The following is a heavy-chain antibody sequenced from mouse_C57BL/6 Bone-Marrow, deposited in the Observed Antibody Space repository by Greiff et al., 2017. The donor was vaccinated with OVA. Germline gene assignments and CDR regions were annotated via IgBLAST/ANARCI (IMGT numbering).Heavy chain of an antibody. Sequence: EVQLQQSGAELVRPGASVKLSCTASGFNFKDDYMHWVKQRPEQGLEWIGWIDPENGDTEYASKFQGKATITADTSSNTAYLQLSSLTSEDTAVYYCTWGYGYDGSSYYAMDYWGQGTSVTVSS. CDR3: TWGYGYDGSSYYAMDY. J-gene: IGHJ4*01. D-gene: IGHD2-2*01. CDR1: GFNFKDDY. CDR2: IDPENGDT. V-gene: IGHV14-4*01.